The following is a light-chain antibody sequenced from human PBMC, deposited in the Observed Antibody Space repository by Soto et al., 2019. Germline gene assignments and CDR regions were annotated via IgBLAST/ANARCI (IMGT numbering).Light chain of an antibody. CDR1: QSISSY. CDR3: QQSYSTPHT. Sequence: DIQMTQSPSSLSASVGDRVTITCRASQSISSYLNWYQQKPGKAPKLLIYAASSLQSGVPSRFSGSGSATDFTLPTSSLQPEDFATYYCQQSYSTPHTFVQGTKLEIK. V-gene: IGKV1-39*01. J-gene: IGKJ2*01. CDR2: AAS.